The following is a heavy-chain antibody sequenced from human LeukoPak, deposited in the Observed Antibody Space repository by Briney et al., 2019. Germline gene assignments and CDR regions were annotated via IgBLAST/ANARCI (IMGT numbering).Heavy chain of an antibody. CDR1: GFTVSSNY. Sequence: PGGSLRLSCAASGFTVSSNYMSWVRQAPGKGLEWVSIIYSGGSTYYADSVKGRFTISRGNSKNTLYLQMNSLRAEDTAVYYCAKDTEKAAAGTGNFDYWGQGTLVTVSS. CDR3: AKDTEKAAAGTGNFDY. CDR2: IYSGGST. J-gene: IGHJ4*02. V-gene: IGHV3-66*01. D-gene: IGHD6-13*01.